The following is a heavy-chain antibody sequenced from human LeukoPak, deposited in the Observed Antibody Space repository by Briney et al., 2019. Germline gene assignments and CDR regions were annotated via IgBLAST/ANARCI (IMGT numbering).Heavy chain of an antibody. CDR1: GGSISNFY. Sequence: SETLSLTCTVAGGSISNFYWGWIRQAAGKGLEWIGRIHIRGSTDYSPSLKSRVSMSVDTSKKQFFLRLRSVTAADTAVYYCVRDGTGDSSGWHLWGQGTLVTVSS. D-gene: IGHD6-19*01. CDR3: VRDGTGDSSGWHL. CDR2: IHIRGST. J-gene: IGHJ4*02. V-gene: IGHV4-4*07.